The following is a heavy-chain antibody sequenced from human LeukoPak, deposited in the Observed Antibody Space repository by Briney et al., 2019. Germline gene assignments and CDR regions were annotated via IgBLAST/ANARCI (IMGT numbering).Heavy chain of an antibody. Sequence: NLSETLSLTCAVYGGSFSGYYWSWIRQPPGKGLEWIGEINHSGSTNYNPSLKSRVTISVDTSKNQFSLKLSSVTAADTAVYYCARAKDYGGNAPCRVDYWGQGTLVTVSS. CDR2: INHSGST. J-gene: IGHJ4*02. D-gene: IGHD4-23*01. V-gene: IGHV4-34*01. CDR3: ARAKDYGGNAPCRVDY. CDR1: GGSFSGYY.